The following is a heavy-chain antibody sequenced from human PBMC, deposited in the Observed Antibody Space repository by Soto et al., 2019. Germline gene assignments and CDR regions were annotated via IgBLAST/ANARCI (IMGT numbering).Heavy chain of an antibody. V-gene: IGHV1-18*04. CDR3: AREGGSSTYCPLELDY. J-gene: IGHJ4*02. Sequence: ASVKVSCKASGYVFNHYAINWVRQAPGQGLEWMGWLAPFNGKTSSLQKLQDRMSMTIDTATSTAYLELNSLTSDDTGVYFCAREGGSSTYCPLELDYWGQGTQVTVSS. CDR2: LAPFNGKT. D-gene: IGHD6-13*01. CDR1: GYVFNHYA.